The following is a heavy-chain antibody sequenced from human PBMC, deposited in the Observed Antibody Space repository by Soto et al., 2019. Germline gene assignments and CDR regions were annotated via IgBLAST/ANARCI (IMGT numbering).Heavy chain of an antibody. J-gene: IGHJ4*02. CDR1: GYTFTSYY. V-gene: IGHV1-46*03. CDR2: INPSGGST. D-gene: IGHD6-19*01. Sequence: VASGKVSCKASGYTFTSYYMHWVRQAPGQGLEWMGIINPSGGSTSYAQKFQGRVTMTRDTSTSTVYMELSSLRSEDTAVYYCARVVAVAASDYWGQGTLVTVSS. CDR3: ARVVAVAASDY.